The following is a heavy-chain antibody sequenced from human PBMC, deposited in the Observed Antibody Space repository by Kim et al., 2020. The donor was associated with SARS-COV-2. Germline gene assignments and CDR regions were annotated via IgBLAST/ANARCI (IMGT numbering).Heavy chain of an antibody. CDR1: GGSISSYY. Sequence: SETLSLTCTVSGGSISSYYWSWIRQPPGKGLEWIGYIYYSGSTNYNPSLKSRVTISVDTSKNQFSLKLSSVTAADTAVYYCAREGAAAGAPIDYWGQGTLVTVSS. D-gene: IGHD6-13*01. V-gene: IGHV4-59*01. CDR2: IYYSGST. J-gene: IGHJ4*02. CDR3: AREGAAAGAPIDY.